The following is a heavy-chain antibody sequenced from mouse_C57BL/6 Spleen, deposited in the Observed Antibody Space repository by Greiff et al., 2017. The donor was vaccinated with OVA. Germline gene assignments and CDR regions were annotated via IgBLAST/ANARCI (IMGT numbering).Heavy chain of an antibody. Sequence: VKVVESGPGLVAPSQSLSITCTVSGFSLTSYGVHWVRQPPGTGLEWLVVIWSDGSTTYNSALKSKLSISKDNSKSQVFVTMNSFQTDDTAMYYCARGDYYGSSYGFAYWGQGTLVTVSA. D-gene: IGHD1-1*01. V-gene: IGHV2-6*03. CDR2: IWSDGST. CDR3: ARGDYYGSSYGFAY. CDR1: GFSLTSYG. J-gene: IGHJ3*01.